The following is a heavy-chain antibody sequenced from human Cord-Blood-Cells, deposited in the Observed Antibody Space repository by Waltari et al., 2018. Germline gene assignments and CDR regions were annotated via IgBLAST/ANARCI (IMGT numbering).Heavy chain of an antibody. V-gene: IGHV3-21*01. CDR3: ARDRDGYNYFDY. Sequence: EVQLVESGGGLVKPGGSLRLSCAASGFTFSSYSFNWLRQAPGKGLEWVSSISSSSSYIYYADSVKGRFTISRDNAKNSLYLQMNSLRAEDTAVYYCARDRDGYNYFDYWGQGTLVTVSS. J-gene: IGHJ4*02. D-gene: IGHD5-12*01. CDR1: GFTFSSYS. CDR2: ISSSSSYI.